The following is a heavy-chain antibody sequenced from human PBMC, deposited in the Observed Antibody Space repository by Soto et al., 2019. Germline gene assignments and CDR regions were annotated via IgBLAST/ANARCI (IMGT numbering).Heavy chain of an antibody. CDR3: ARDASSNCHYFDY. CDR2: IYYSGSA. Sequence: SETLSLTCSVSGGSISSGDYYWSWIRQHPGKGLEWIGYIYYSGSAYYNPSLKSRVSMSVDTSKNQFSLKLSSVTAADTAIYFCARDASSNCHYFDYWGQGTLVTVSS. J-gene: IGHJ4*02. CDR1: GGSISSGDYY. D-gene: IGHD6-13*01. V-gene: IGHV4-31*03.